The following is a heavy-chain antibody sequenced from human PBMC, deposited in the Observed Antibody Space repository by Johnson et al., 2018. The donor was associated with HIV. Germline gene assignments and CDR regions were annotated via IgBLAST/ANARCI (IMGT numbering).Heavy chain of an antibody. J-gene: IGHJ3*02. Sequence: QVQLVESGGGVVQPGRSLILSYACSGFTFSSSGMHWVRHAPCKGLEWVALISTDGSNKYYADSVKGRFTISRENSKNTLYVQMNSLRGEDTAVYYCAKGQVVVAATSAFDIWGQGTMVTVSS. D-gene: IGHD2-15*01. CDR3: AKGQVVVAATSAFDI. CDR1: GFTFSSSG. V-gene: IGHV3-30*18. CDR2: ISTDGSNK.